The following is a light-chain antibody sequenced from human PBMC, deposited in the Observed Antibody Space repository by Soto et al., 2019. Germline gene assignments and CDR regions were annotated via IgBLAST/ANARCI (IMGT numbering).Light chain of an antibody. CDR3: QQYGTSPIT. Sequence: EIVLTQSPGTLSLSPGERATLSCRASPTITNNYLAWYQQKPGQAPRLLIYGASSRVTGIPDRFSGSGSGTDFNLPISRLEPEDFVVYYCQQYGTSPITFGQGTRLEIK. CDR1: PTITNNY. CDR2: GAS. J-gene: IGKJ5*01. V-gene: IGKV3-20*01.